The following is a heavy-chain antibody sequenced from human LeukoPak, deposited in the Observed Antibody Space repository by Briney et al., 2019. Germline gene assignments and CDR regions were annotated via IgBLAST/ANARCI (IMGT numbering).Heavy chain of an antibody. Sequence: GGSLRLSCAASGFTFSTIGLHWVRQAPGKGLEWVAMISPDGSKTFYTDPIRGRFTISRDNSNNTLYLQMNSVRLEDTALYYCATEGEEWTNFDYWGQGTLVTVSP. D-gene: IGHD3-3*01. CDR3: ATEGEEWTNFDY. J-gene: IGHJ4*02. CDR1: GFTFSTIG. CDR2: ISPDGSKT. V-gene: IGHV3-30*04.